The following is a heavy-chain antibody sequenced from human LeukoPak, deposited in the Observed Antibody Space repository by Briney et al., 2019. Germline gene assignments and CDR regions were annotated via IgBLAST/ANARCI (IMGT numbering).Heavy chain of an antibody. CDR3: AKDVPRGAGSI. D-gene: IGHD3-10*01. J-gene: IGHJ4*02. CDR1: GFTFSSYR. V-gene: IGHV3-21*01. Sequence: GGSLRLSCAASGFTFSSYRMNWVRQAPGKGLDWVSSISSGSGYIYYADSVKGRFTISRDNAKNSLYLQMNSLRAEDTAVYYCAKDVPRGAGSIWGQGTLVAVAS. CDR2: ISSGSGYI.